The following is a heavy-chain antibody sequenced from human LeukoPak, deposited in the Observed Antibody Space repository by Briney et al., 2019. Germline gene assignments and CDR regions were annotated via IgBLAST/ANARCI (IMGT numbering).Heavy chain of an antibody. D-gene: IGHD3-10*01. CDR3: ARDSGTTGEVKFDP. CDR1: GGSIHSY. V-gene: IGHV4-4*07. CDR2: ISGSGTI. J-gene: IGHJ5*02. Sequence: SETLSLTCTVSGGSIHSYWSWIRPPAGKGLEWIGRISGSGTITYNPALQSRLTISIDTSKNQFSLKLKSVTAADTAVYYCARDSGTTGEVKFDPWGQGTLVTVSS.